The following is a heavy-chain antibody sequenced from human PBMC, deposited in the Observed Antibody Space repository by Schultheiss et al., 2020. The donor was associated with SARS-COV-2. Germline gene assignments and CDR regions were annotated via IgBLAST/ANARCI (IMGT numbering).Heavy chain of an antibody. V-gene: IGHV3-48*04. CDR2: ISSSGSTI. D-gene: IGHD3-22*01. J-gene: IGHJ4*02. Sequence: GESLKISCAASGFTFSSYSMNWVRQAPGKGLEWVSYISSSGSTIYYADSVKGRFTISRDNAKNSLYLQMNSLRAEDTAVYYCARGGHYYYDTSGYYYRPSDYWGQGTLVTVSS. CDR1: GFTFSSYS. CDR3: ARGGHYYYDTSGYYYRPSDY.